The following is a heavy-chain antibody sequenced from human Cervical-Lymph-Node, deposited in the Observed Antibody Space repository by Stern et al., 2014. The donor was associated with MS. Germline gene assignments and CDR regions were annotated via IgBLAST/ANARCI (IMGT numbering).Heavy chain of an antibody. CDR3: ARAGGSTVGYYVDY. D-gene: IGHD1-26*01. CDR1: GDTFTRHA. Sequence: QVQLMQSGAAVKKPGSSVKVSCQTSGDTFTRHAINWVRQAPGQGLEWMGGIIHIFGTTHHAQKFRDRVTITADASTNTGYMELNSLRSEDTAVYFCARAGGSTVGYYVDYWGQGTLVTVSS. CDR2: IIHIFGTT. J-gene: IGHJ4*02. V-gene: IGHV1-69*01.